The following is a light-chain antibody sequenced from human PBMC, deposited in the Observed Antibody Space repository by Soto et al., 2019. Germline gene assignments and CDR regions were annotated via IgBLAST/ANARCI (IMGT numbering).Light chain of an antibody. CDR3: CSYAGSSTVVV. Sequence: QPVLTQPASVSGSPGQSITISCTGTSSDVGSYNLVSWYQHHPGKAPKLIIYEGSKRPSGVSNHFSGSKSGDTASLTISGLQAEDEADYYCCSYAGSSTVVVFGGGTKLTVL. V-gene: IGLV2-23*01. J-gene: IGLJ2*01. CDR2: EGS. CDR1: SSDVGSYNL.